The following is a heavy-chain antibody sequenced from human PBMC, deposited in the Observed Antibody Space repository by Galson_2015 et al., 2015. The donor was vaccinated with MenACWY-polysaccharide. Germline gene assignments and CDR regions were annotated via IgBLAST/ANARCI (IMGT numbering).Heavy chain of an antibody. V-gene: IGHV1-3*01. CDR1: GYTFTSYA. J-gene: IGHJ6*03. Sequence: SVKVSCKASGYTFTSYAMHWVRQAPGQRLEWMGWINAGNGNTKYSQKFQGRVTITRDTSASTAYMELSSLRSEDTAVYYCARVGKGDGYKRNPHYYYYYYMDVWGKGTTVTVSS. CDR2: INAGNGNT. CDR3: ARVGKGDGYKRNPHYYYYYYMDV. D-gene: IGHD5-24*01.